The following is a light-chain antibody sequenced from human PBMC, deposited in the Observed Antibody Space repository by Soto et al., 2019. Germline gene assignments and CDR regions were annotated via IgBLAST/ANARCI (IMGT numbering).Light chain of an antibody. CDR1: SSNIGAGYD. V-gene: IGLV1-40*01. CDR2: GST. Sequence: QTVVTQPPSVSGAPGQRVTISCTGSSSNIGAGYDVHWYQQLPGAAPKLLIYGSTNRPSGVPDRFSGSKSGTSASLAITGLQAEDEADYYCQSYDSSLYVVFGGGTKLTVL. J-gene: IGLJ2*01. CDR3: QSYDSSLYVV.